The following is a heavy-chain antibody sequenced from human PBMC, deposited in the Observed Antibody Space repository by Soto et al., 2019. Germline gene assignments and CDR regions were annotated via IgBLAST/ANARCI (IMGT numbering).Heavy chain of an antibody. V-gene: IGHV4-39*01. D-gene: IGHD4-17*01. Sequence: PSETLSLTCTVSGGSISSSSYYWGWIRQPPGKGLEWIGSIYYSGSTYYNPSLKSRVTISVDTSKNQFSLKLSSVTAADTAVYYCARLYYGDYTFDYWGQGTLVTVS. CDR2: IYYSGST. J-gene: IGHJ4*02. CDR3: ARLYYGDYTFDY. CDR1: GGSISSSSYY.